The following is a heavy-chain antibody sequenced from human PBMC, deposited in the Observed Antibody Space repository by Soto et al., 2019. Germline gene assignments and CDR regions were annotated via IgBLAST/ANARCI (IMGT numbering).Heavy chain of an antibody. Sequence: VQLVESGGGLVQPGGSLRLSCAASGFTFSSYWMHWVRQAPGKGLVWVSRINSDGSSTSYADSVKGRFTISRDNAKNTLYLQMNSLRAEDTAVYYCARDPRWGAADEYYFDYWGQGTLVTVSS. J-gene: IGHJ4*02. CDR2: INSDGSST. V-gene: IGHV3-74*01. CDR1: GFTFSSYW. CDR3: ARDPRWGAADEYYFDY. D-gene: IGHD6-25*01.